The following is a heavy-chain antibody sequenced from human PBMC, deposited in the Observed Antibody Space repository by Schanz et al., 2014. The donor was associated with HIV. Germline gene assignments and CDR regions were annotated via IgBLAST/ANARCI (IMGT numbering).Heavy chain of an antibody. CDR3: ARVHSASSRFRYLFGMDV. Sequence: EVKLVESGGGSVQPGRSLRLSCEASGFTFHDCAMHWVRQAPGKGLVWVSHIDTDWSTNYADSVKGRFTISRDNAKNTLYLQMNSLRAEDSAVYFCARVHSASSRFRYLFGMDVWGRGTMVTVSS. J-gene: IGHJ3*01. D-gene: IGHD1-26*01. CDR2: IDTDWST. CDR1: GFTFHDCA. V-gene: IGHV3-74*01.